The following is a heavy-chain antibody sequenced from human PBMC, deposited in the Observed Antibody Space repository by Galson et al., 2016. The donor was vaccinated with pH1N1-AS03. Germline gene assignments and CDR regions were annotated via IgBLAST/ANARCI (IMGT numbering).Heavy chain of an antibody. CDR1: GFTFSNYG. D-gene: IGHD6-19*01. CDR2: ISPDGTKT. CDR3: ARIISVAGTPGDY. Sequence: SLRLSCAASGFTFSNYGMHWVRQAPGKGLEWVALISPDGTKTHQADSVKGRFTISRDNSKSTLSLQMNSLRTEDTAVYYCARIISVAGTPGDYWGQGTLVTVSS. V-gene: IGHV3-30*03. J-gene: IGHJ4*02.